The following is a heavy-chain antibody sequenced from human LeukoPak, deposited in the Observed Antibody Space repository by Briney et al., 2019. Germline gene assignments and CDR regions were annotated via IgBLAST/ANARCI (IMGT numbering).Heavy chain of an antibody. CDR2: INPSGGST. Sequence: GASVKVSCKASGYTFTSYYMHWVRQAPGQGLEWMGIINPSGGSTSYAQKFQGRVTMTRGMSTSTVYMELSSLRSEDTAVYYCARAAPDYSNYGTTLLSYFDYWGQGTLVTSPQ. D-gene: IGHD4-11*01. CDR3: ARAAPDYSNYGTTLLSYFDY. V-gene: IGHV1-46*01. J-gene: IGHJ4*02. CDR1: GYTFTSYY.